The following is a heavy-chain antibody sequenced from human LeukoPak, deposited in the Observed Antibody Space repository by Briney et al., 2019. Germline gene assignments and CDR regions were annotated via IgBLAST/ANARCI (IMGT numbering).Heavy chain of an antibody. V-gene: IGHV3-23*01. D-gene: IGHD6-13*01. CDR2: ITSSGGNT. CDR1: GFIFSSYS. Sequence: GGSLRLSCAASGFIFSSYSMSWVRQAPGKGLEWVSVITSSGGNTYYADSVKGRFTISKDNSKNTVYLQMSSLRVDDTAVYYCAKAASSSWPSYYYGMDVWGQGTTVTVSS. CDR3: AKAASSSWPSYYYGMDV. J-gene: IGHJ6*02.